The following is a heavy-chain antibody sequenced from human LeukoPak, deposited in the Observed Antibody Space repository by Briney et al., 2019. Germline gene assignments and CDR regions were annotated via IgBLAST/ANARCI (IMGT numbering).Heavy chain of an antibody. CDR1: GFTFSSYS. Sequence: PGGSPRLSCAASGFTFSSYSMNWVRQAPGKGLEWVSSISSSSSYIYYADSVKGRFTISRDNAKNSLYLQMSSLRADDTAVYYCARLSEMLRGPEVIYYFDYWGQGNLVTVSS. CDR2: ISSSSSYI. CDR3: ARLSEMLRGPEVIYYFDY. D-gene: IGHD3-10*01. V-gene: IGHV3-21*01. J-gene: IGHJ4*02.